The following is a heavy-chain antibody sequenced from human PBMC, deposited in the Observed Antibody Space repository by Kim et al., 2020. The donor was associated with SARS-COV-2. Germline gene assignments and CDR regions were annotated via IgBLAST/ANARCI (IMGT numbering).Heavy chain of an antibody. CDR2: IYYSGST. D-gene: IGHD6-19*01. CDR1: GGSISSYY. CDR3: ARHNGASYSNGWYYYYYGMDV. J-gene: IGHJ6*02. V-gene: IGHV4-59*08. Sequence: SETLSLTCTVSGGSISSYYWNWIRQPPGKGLEWIGYIYYSGSTNYNPSLKSRVTISVDTSKNRFSLKLSSVTAADTAVYYCARHNGASYSNGWYYYYYGMDVWGRGTTVTVSS.